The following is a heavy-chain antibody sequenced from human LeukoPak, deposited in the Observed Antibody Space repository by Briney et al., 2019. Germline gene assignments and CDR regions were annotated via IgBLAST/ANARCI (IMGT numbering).Heavy chain of an antibody. CDR3: ARGHGIAVAGISDWFDP. CDR2: INHSGST. D-gene: IGHD6-19*01. Sequence: SETLSLTCAVYGGSFSGYYWSWIRQPPGKGLEWIGEINHSGSTNYNPSLKSRVTISVDTSKNQFSLKLSPVTAADTAVYYCARGHGIAVAGISDWFDPWGQGTLVTVSS. V-gene: IGHV4-34*01. J-gene: IGHJ5*02. CDR1: GGSFSGYY.